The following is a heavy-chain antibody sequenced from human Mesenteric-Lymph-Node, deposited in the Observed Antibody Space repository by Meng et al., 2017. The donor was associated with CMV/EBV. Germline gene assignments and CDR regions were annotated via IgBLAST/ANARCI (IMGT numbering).Heavy chain of an antibody. CDR3: ADSSGIAAAGTFYFDY. J-gene: IGHJ4*02. Sequence: QSSLKESGPTLVKPTQTLTLTCTLPGFSLSTSGVGVGWIRQPPGKALEWLALIYWDDDKRYSPSLKSRLTITKDTSKNQVVLTMTNMDPVDTATYYCADSSGIAAAGTFYFDYWGQGTLVTVSS. CDR2: IYWDDDK. CDR1: GFSLSTSGVG. V-gene: IGHV2-5*02. D-gene: IGHD6-13*01.